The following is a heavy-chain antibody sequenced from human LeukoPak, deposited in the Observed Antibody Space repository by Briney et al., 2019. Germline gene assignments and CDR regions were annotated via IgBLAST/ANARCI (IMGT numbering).Heavy chain of an antibody. CDR3: TSDEGEDTSY. V-gene: IGHV3-15*05. CDR2: IKSKTDGGTT. CDR1: GFTFSNAW. J-gene: IGHJ4*02. D-gene: IGHD1-26*01. Sequence: GGCLRLSCAASGFTFSNAWMSWVRQAAGKGLEWVGRIKSKTDGGTTDYAAPVKGRFTISRDDSKNTLYLQMSSLKTEDTAVYYCTSDEGEDTSYWGLGTLVTVSS.